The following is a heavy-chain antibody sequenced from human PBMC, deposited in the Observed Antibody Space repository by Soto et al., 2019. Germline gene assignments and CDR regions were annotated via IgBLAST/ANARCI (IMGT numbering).Heavy chain of an antibody. CDR3: ARHPTSILVAARAPYDF. J-gene: IGHJ4*02. CDR1: GFTVSDNY. V-gene: IGHV3-53*01. D-gene: IGHD2-8*02. CDR2: LYSDGNT. Sequence: EVQLVESGGGLIQPGGSLRLSCAASGFTVSDNYMSWVRQAPGKGLEWLSVLYSDGNTYYADSVKGRFTISRDNSKNRRYLQMNSLRAEDTAVYYCARHPTSILVAARAPYDFWGQGTLVTVSS.